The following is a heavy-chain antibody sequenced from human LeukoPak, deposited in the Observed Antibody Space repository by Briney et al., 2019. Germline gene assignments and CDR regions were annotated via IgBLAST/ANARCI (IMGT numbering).Heavy chain of an antibody. CDR1: GGSFSGYY. Sequence: PSETLSLTCAVYGGSFSGYYWSWIRQPPGKGLEWIGEINHSGSTNYNPSLKSRVTISVDTSKNQFSLKLSSVTAADTAVYYCAGSGYSYGGRFDYWGQGTLVTVSS. D-gene: IGHD5-18*01. CDR2: INHSGST. J-gene: IGHJ4*02. CDR3: AGSGYSYGGRFDY. V-gene: IGHV4-34*01.